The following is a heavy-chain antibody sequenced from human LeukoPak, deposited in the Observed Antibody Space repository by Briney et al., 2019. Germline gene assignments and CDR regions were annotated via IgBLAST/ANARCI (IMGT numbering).Heavy chain of an antibody. D-gene: IGHD2-2*01. CDR3: ARARVVPAALTSGFDP. J-gene: IGHJ5*02. Sequence: ASVKVSCKASGYTFTSYGISWVRQAPGQGLEWMGWISAYNGNTNYAQKLQGRVTMTTDTSTSTAYMELRSLRSDDTAVYYCARARVVPAALTSGFDPGGQGPLVTASS. CDR1: GYTFTSYG. CDR2: ISAYNGNT. V-gene: IGHV1-18*01.